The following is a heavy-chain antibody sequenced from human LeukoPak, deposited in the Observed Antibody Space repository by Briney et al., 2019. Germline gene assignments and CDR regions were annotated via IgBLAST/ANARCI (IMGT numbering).Heavy chain of an antibody. Sequence: GGSLRLSCAASEFTFSNSWMHWVRQTPGKGLIWVSRINRDGSGTNYADSVKGRFTISRDNAKNTLYLQMNSLRADDTAVYYCARYLSYGLDYWGQGALVTVSS. D-gene: IGHD3-16*01. V-gene: IGHV3-74*01. CDR2: INRDGSGT. J-gene: IGHJ4*02. CDR3: ARYLSYGLDY. CDR1: EFTFSNSW.